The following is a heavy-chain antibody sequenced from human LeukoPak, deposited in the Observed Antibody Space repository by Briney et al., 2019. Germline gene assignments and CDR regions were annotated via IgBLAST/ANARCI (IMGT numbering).Heavy chain of an antibody. Sequence: PSETLSLTCAVYGGSFSGYYWSWIRQPPGKGLEWIGEINHSGSTNYNPSLKSRVTISVDTSKNQFSLKLSSVTAADTAVYYCARGHGYSDGSSGWPGDAFDIWGQGTMVTVSS. D-gene: IGHD6-19*01. CDR2: INHSGST. CDR3: ARGHGYSDGSSGWPGDAFDI. J-gene: IGHJ3*02. CDR1: GGSFSGYY. V-gene: IGHV4-34*01.